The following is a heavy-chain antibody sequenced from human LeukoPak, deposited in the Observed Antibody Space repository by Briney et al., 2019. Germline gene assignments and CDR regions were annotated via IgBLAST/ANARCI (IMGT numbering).Heavy chain of an antibody. V-gene: IGHV3-21*01. CDR3: ARGGYDSSGYYGDYFDY. Sequence: GGSLRLSCAASGFTFSSYSMNWVRQAPGKGLEWASSISSSSSYIYHADSVKGRFTISRDNAKNSLYLQMNSLRAEDTAVYYCARGGYDSSGYYGDYFDYWGQGTLVTVSS. CDR1: GFTFSSYS. CDR2: ISSSSSYI. D-gene: IGHD3-22*01. J-gene: IGHJ4*02.